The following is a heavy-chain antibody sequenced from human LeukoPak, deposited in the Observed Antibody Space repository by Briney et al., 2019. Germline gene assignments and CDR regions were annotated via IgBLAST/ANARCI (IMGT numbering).Heavy chain of an antibody. CDR3: ARATYDSGGYTANHDF. V-gene: IGHV3-53*01. D-gene: IGHD3-22*01. CDR1: GFSVSTSY. Sequence: HPGESLRLSCAASGFSVSTSYMSWVRQAPGKGLEYVSVLYDSGDAESVKGRFTISRDNSENTVYLQMNSLRVEDTAVYYCARATYDSGGYTANHDFWGQGTLVTVSS. CDR2: LYDSG. J-gene: IGHJ4*02.